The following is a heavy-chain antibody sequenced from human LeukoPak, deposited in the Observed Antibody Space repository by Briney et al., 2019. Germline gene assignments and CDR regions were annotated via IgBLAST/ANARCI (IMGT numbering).Heavy chain of an antibody. CDR1: GYSISSGYY. Sequence: SETLSLTCAVSGYSISSGYYWGWIRQPPGKGLEWIGSIYHSGSTYYNPSLKSRVTISVDTSKNQFSLKLSSVTAADTAVYYCAREGDRPYCSSTSCHFDYWGQGTLVTVSS. CDR3: AREGDRPYCSSTSCHFDY. CDR2: IYHSGST. J-gene: IGHJ4*02. D-gene: IGHD2-2*01. V-gene: IGHV4-38-2*02.